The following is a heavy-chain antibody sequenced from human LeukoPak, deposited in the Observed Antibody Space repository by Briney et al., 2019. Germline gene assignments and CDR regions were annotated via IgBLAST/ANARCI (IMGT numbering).Heavy chain of an antibody. CDR3: ARDLYTSSWFAFDS. CDR2: ISSRGSTI. Sequence: PGGSLRLSCAASGFTFSSYDMNWARQAPGEGLEWVSYISSRGSTIYYADSVKGRFTISRDNAKNSLDLQMNSLRAEDAAVYYCARDLYTSSWFAFDSWGQGTLVTVSS. V-gene: IGHV3-48*03. CDR1: GFTFSSYD. D-gene: IGHD6-13*01. J-gene: IGHJ4*02.